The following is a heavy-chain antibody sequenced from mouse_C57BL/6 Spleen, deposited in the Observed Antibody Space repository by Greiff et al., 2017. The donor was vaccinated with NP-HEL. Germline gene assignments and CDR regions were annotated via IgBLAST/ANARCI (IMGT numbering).Heavy chain of an antibody. D-gene: IGHD2-4*01. V-gene: IGHV1-69*01. CDR2: IDPSDSYT. Sequence: QVQLQQPGAELVMPGASVKLSCKASGYTFTSYWMHWVKQRPGQGLEWIGEIDPSDSYTNYNQKFKGKSTLTVDKSSSTAYMQLSSLTSEDSAVYYCARKGDYDYDRGAWFAYWGQGTLVTVSA. J-gene: IGHJ3*01. CDR3: ARKGDYDYDRGAWFAY. CDR1: GYTFTSYW.